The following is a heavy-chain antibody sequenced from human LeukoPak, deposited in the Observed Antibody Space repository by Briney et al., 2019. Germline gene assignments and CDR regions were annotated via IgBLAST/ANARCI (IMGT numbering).Heavy chain of an antibody. D-gene: IGHD4-11*01. V-gene: IGHV3-33*03. CDR2: IWYDGTNK. J-gene: IGHJ4*02. CDR3: ASFRDYSNCN. Sequence: GALRLSCAASGFTFSSYGMHWVRQAPGKGLEWVAVIWYDGTNKFYTDSVKGRFTISRDNANNSLYLHMNSLRAEDTAVYYCASFRDYSNCNWGQGTLVTVSS. CDR1: GFTFSSYG.